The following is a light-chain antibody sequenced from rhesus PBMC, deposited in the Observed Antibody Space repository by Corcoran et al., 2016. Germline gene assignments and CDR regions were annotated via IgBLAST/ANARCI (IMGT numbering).Light chain of an antibody. J-gene: IGKJ4*01. V-gene: IGKV1-69*01. Sequence: DIQVTQSPSSLSASIGDRVTITCRGSQGVSNWLAWFQQKPGKAPSLLLNRTSILEPGVPSRFSGSTSGTDVTLTISSLKPENIATYFCQQHDDFSLTFGGGTKIEIK. CDR1: QGVSNW. CDR3: QQHDDFSLT. CDR2: RTS.